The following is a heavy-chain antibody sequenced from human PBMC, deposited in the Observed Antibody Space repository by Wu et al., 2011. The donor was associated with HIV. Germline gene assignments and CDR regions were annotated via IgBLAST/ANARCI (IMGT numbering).Heavy chain of an antibody. CDR2: INPSGGAT. Sequence: SGREVRSLGSVKVSCGTSGYTFTNYYIHWVRQAPGHGLEWMAWINPSGGATIYAEAFEGRVTVTTDTSMKTVYMELESLTSGDAAMYFCARDATPITTEFDYWGQGTLITVSS. CDR3: ARDATPITTEFDY. CDR1: GYTFTNYY. D-gene: IGHD4-11*01. J-gene: IGHJ4*02. V-gene: IGHV1-2*02.